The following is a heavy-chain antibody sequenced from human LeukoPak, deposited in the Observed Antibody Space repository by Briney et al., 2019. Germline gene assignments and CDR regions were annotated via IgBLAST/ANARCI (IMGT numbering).Heavy chain of an antibody. CDR3: AKEGLNIATRDFSDS. Sequence: GGSLRLSCAASGFIFRNYVVAWVRQAPGKGLEWASQISNSGGSTYYADSVKGRFTISRDNSKNTLYLQMNSLRAEDTAVYYCAKEGLNIATRDFSDSWGQGTLVTVSS. J-gene: IGHJ4*02. D-gene: IGHD6-6*01. CDR1: GFIFRNYV. V-gene: IGHV3-23*01. CDR2: ISNSGGST.